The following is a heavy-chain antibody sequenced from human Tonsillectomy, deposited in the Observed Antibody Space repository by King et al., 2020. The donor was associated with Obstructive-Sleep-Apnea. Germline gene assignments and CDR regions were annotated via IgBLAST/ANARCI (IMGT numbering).Heavy chain of an antibody. D-gene: IGHD3-16*01. Sequence: VQLVESGGGLVQPGGSLRLSCAAFGFTFSSYWMSWVRQAPGKGLEWVANIKQDGSEKYYVDSVKGRFTISRDNAKNSLYLQMNSLRAEDTAVYYCARDGGGDVDYWGQGTLVTVSS. J-gene: IGHJ4*02. CDR2: IKQDGSEK. CDR3: ARDGGGDVDY. CDR1: GFTFSSYW. V-gene: IGHV3-7*01.